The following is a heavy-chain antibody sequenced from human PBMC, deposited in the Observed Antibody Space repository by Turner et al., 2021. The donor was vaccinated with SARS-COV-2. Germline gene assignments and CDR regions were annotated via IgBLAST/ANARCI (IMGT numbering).Heavy chain of an antibody. D-gene: IGHD2-21*02. Sequence: EVQLLESGGGLVQPGGSLRLSCAASGFTFSSYAMTWVRQAPGKGLECVSVISGSSGSTYYADSVEGRFTISRDNSKNTLYLQMNSLRAEDTAVYYCAKDSCSGDCRKGFGSYFFDYWGQGTLVTVSS. CDR2: ISGSSGST. J-gene: IGHJ4*02. CDR3: AKDSCSGDCRKGFGSYFFDY. CDR1: GFTFSSYA. V-gene: IGHV3-23*01.